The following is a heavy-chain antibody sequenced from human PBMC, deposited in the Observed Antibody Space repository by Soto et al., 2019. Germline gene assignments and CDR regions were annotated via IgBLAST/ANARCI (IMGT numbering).Heavy chain of an antibody. CDR3: ARGSEYQLLSSWFDP. J-gene: IGHJ5*02. V-gene: IGHV4-30-2*01. CDR1: GGSISSGGYS. D-gene: IGHD2-2*01. CDR2: IYHSGST. Sequence: QLQLQESGSGLVKPSQTLSLTCAVSGGSISSGGYSWSWIRQPPGKGLEWIGYIYHSGSTYYNPSLKSRVTISVDRSQNQFSLKLSSVTAADTAVYYCARGSEYQLLSSWFDPWGQGTLVTVSS.